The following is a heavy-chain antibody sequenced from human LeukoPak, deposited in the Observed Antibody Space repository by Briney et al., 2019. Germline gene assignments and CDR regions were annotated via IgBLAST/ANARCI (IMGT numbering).Heavy chain of an antibody. Sequence: KPSETLSLTRTVSGGSISSYYWSWIRQPPGKGLEWIGYIYYSGSTNYNPSLKSRVTISVDTSKNQFSLKLSSVTAADTAVYYCARGRYSEIDYWGQGTLVTVSS. CDR3: ARGRYSEIDY. D-gene: IGHD1-26*01. CDR1: GGSISSYY. CDR2: IYYSGST. J-gene: IGHJ4*02. V-gene: IGHV4-59*01.